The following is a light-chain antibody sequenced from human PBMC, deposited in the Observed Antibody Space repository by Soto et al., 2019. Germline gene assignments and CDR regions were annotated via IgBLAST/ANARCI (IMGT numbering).Light chain of an antibody. J-gene: IGKJ2*01. CDR2: AES. CDR3: HPTHSAPYP. V-gene: IGKV1-39*01. CDR1: QDAGIY. Sequence: DIQMTQSPSSLSLSVGDRVTMTCRSSQDAGIYVNCYQQKSGEAPKLLLYAESSLPSGVPSRVSGGGSGTEFTLNISSLEADDFATNYCHPTHSAPYPFCQGTQLAI.